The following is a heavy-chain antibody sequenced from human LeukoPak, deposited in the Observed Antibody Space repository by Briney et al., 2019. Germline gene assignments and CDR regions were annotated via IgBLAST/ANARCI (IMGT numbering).Heavy chain of an antibody. CDR3: AKDQKTTVTSPLDY. V-gene: IGHV3-23*01. CDR2: ISGSGDST. D-gene: IGHD4-17*01. CDR1: GFTFSSFA. Sequence: GGSLRLSCAASGFTFSSFALSWVRQAPGKGLEWVSSISGSGDSTYYMESVKGRFTISRDNSKNTLYLQMNSLRAEDTAVYYCAKDQKTTVTSPLDYWGQGTLVTVSS. J-gene: IGHJ4*02.